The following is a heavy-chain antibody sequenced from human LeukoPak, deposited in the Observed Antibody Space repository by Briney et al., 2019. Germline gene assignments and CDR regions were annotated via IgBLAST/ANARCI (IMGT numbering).Heavy chain of an antibody. D-gene: IGHD6-25*01. CDR3: ARDGSGHWFDP. V-gene: IGHV1-18*04. CDR2: INAYNGDT. J-gene: IGHJ5*02. Sequence: ASAEVSCKASGYTFNTYGISWVRQAPGQGLEWMGWINAYNGDTNHAQKFQGRVTMTTDTSTTTAYREPGSLRSDDTAVYYCARDGSGHWFDPWGQGTLVTVSS. CDR1: GYTFNTYG.